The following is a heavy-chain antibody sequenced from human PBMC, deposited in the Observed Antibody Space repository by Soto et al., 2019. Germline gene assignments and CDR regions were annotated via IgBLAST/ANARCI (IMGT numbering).Heavy chain of an antibody. V-gene: IGHV1-18*01. CDR1: GYTFTSYG. CDR2: ISAYNGNT. CDR3: ARDVAAAGTECWFDP. Sequence: QVQLVQSGAEVKKPGASVKVSCKASGYTFTSYGISWVRQAPGQGLEWMGWISAYNGNTNYAQKLKGRVTMTTDTTTSTAYVELRSLRSDDRAVYYCARDVAAAGTECWFDPWGQGTLVTVSS. D-gene: IGHD6-13*01. J-gene: IGHJ5*02.